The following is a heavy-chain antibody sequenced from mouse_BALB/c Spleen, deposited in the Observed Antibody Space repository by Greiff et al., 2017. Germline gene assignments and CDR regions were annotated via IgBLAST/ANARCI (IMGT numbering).Heavy chain of an antibody. CDR1: GFTFSSYT. V-gene: IGHV5-12-2*01. J-gene: IGHJ2*01. Sequence: EVQRVESGGGLVQPGGSLNLSCAASGFTFSSYTMSWVRQTPEKRLEWVAYISNGGGSTYYPDTVKGRFTISRDNAKNTLYLQMSSLKSEDTAMYYCARHGGYDSLDYWGQGTTLTVSS. D-gene: IGHD2-4*01. CDR3: ARHGGYDSLDY. CDR2: ISNGGGST.